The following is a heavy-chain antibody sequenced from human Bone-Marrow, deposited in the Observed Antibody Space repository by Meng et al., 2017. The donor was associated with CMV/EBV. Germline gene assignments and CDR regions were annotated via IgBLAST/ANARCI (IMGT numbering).Heavy chain of an antibody. V-gene: IGHV4-59*01. CDR1: GGSISSYY. D-gene: IGHD1-26*01. CDR3: ARDKVGATGGFDY. CDR2: IYYSGST. J-gene: IGHJ4*02. Sequence: GSLRLSCTVSGGSISSYYWSWIRQPPGKGLEWIGYIYYSGSTNYNPSLKSRVTISVDTSKNQFSLKLSSVTAADTAVYYCARDKVGATGGFDYWGQGTLVTVSS.